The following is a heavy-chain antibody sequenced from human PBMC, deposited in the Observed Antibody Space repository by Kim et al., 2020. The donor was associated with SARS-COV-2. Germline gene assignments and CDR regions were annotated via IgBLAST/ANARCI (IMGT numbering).Heavy chain of an antibody. CDR1: GGSISSSSYY. J-gene: IGHJ4*02. V-gene: IGHV4-39*01. Sequence: SETLSLTCTVSGGSISSSSYYWGWIRQPPGKGLEWIGSIYYSGSTYYNPSLKSRVTISVDTSKNQFSLKLSSVTAADTAVYYCARKGSSGYLLLDARNQYYFDYWGQGTLVTVSS. CDR2: IYYSGST. D-gene: IGHD3-22*01. CDR3: ARKGSSGYLLLDARNQYYFDY.